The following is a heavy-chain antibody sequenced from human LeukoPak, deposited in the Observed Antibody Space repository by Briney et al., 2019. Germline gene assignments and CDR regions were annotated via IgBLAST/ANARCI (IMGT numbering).Heavy chain of an antibody. CDR3: AKDLVVTIFGVVITPTHAFDI. J-gene: IGHJ3*02. D-gene: IGHD3-3*01. Sequence: GGSLRLSCAASGCTFSSYAMSWVRQAPGKGLEWVSAISGSGGSTYYADSVKGRFTISRDNSKNTLYLQMNSLRAEDTAVYYCAKDLVVTIFGVVITPTHAFDIWGQGTMVTVSS. CDR1: GCTFSSYA. V-gene: IGHV3-23*01. CDR2: ISGSGGST.